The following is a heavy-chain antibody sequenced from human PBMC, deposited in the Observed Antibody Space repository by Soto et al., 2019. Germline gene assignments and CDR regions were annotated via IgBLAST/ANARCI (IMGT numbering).Heavy chain of an antibody. V-gene: IGHV3-33*01. Sequence: GGSLRLSCAASGFTFSSYGMHWVRQAPGKGLEWVAVIRYDGSNKYYADSVKGRFTISRDNSKNTLYLQMNSLRAEDTAVYYCARELPHYTPQGYGMDVWGQGTTVTVSS. J-gene: IGHJ6*02. CDR3: ARELPHYTPQGYGMDV. CDR1: GFTFSSYG. CDR2: IRYDGSNK. D-gene: IGHD4-4*01.